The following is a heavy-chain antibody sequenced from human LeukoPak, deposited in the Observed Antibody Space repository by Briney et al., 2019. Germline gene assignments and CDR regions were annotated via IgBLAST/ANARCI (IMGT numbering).Heavy chain of an antibody. CDR2: ISAYNGNT. V-gene: IGHV1-18*01. CDR1: GYTFTSYG. D-gene: IGHD6-13*01. J-gene: IGHJ4*02. CDR3: ARVVEDIAAAVYNFDY. Sequence: ASVKVSCKASGYTFTSYGISWVRQAPGQGLEWMGWISAYNGNTNYAQKLQGRVTMTTDTSTSTAYMELRSLRSDDTAVYYCARVVEDIAAAVYNFDYWGQGTLVTVSS.